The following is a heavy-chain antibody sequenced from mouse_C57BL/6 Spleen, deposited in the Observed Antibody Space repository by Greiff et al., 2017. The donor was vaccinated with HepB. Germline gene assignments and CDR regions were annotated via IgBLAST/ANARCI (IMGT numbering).Heavy chain of an antibody. J-gene: IGHJ2*01. CDR1: GYTFTEYT. Sequence: VQLQQSGAELVKPGASVKLSCKASGYTFTEYTIHWVKQRSGQGLEWIGWFYPGSGSIKYNEKFKDKATLTADKSSSTVYIELSRLTSEDSAVYFCARHPPYDYDDGYYFDYWGQGTTLTVSS. V-gene: IGHV1-62-2*01. CDR2: FYPGSGSI. CDR3: ARHPPYDYDDGYYFDY. D-gene: IGHD2-4*01.